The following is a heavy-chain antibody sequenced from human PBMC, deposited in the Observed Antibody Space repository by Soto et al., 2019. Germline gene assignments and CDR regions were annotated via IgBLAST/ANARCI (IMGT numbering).Heavy chain of an antibody. V-gene: IGHV1-18*01. CDR1: GYTFTSYG. D-gene: IGHD3-16*02. J-gene: IGHJ4*02. Sequence: ASVKVSCKASGYTFTSYGISWVRQAPGQGLEWMGWISAYNGNTNYAQKLQGRVTMTTDTSTSTAYMELRSLRSDDTAVYYCARDHGDDYVWGSYRDFDYWGQGTLVTVSS. CDR2: ISAYNGNT. CDR3: ARDHGDDYVWGSYRDFDY.